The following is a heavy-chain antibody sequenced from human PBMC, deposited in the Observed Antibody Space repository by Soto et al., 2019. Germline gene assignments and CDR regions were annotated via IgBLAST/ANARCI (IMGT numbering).Heavy chain of an antibody. Sequence: PSETLSLTWTVAGCSISSSSYYWGWIRQPPGKGLEWIGSIYYSGSTYYNPSLKSRVTISVDTSKNQFSLKLSSVTAADTAVYYFARQDCGGDCCLDYWGQGTLVTVSS. V-gene: IGHV4-39*01. CDR2: IYYSGST. D-gene: IGHD2-21*02. CDR3: ARQDCGGDCCLDY. J-gene: IGHJ4*02. CDR1: GCSISSSSYY.